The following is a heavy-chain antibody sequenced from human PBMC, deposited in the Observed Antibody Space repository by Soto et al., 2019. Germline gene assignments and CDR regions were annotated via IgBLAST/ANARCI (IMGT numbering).Heavy chain of an antibody. CDR2: IYYSGST. CDR3: ARGNDYGDLLFYYYYGMDV. V-gene: IGHV4-30-4*01. D-gene: IGHD4-17*01. J-gene: IGHJ6*02. Sequence: SETLSLTCTVSGGSISSGDYYWSWIRQPPGKGLEWIGYIYYSGSTYYNPSLKSRVTISVDTSKNQFSLKLSSVTAADTAVYYCARGNDYGDLLFYYYYGMDVWGQGTTVTVSS. CDR1: GGSISSGDYY.